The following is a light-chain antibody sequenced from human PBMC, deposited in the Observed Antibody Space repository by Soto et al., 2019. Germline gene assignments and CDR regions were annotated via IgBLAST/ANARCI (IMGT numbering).Light chain of an antibody. CDR1: QSVSSN. J-gene: IGKJ5*01. CDR3: HHYHNWPMT. CDR2: GAF. Sequence: EIVMTQSPATLSVSPGERATLSCRASQSVSSNLAWYQQKPGQAPRLLIYGAFTRATGIPARFSGSESGTEFTLTISSLQSEDFAVYYCHHYHNWPMTFGQGTRLEIK. V-gene: IGKV3-15*01.